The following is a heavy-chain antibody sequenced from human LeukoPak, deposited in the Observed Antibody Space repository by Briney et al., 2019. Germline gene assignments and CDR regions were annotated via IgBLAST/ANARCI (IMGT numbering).Heavy chain of an antibody. D-gene: IGHD3-10*01. CDR2: IGGSGSTT. V-gene: IGHV3-23*01. CDR3: AEVESSYCRI. CDR1: GFTFSRSW. J-gene: IGHJ4*02. Sequence: AGGSLRLSCAASGFTFSRSWMHWVRQAPGKGLEWVSSIGGSGSTTYYADSVRGRFTISRDNSKNSMYLQMSSLRAEDTAIYYCAEVESSYCRIWGQGTLVTVSS.